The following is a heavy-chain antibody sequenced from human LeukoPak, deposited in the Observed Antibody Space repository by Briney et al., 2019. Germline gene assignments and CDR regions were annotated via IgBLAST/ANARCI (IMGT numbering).Heavy chain of an antibody. CDR1: GYSFTSYW. CDR2: IYPGDSDT. CDR3: ARQTSSGSSGYYLGFDI. V-gene: IGHV5-51*01. J-gene: IGHJ3*02. Sequence: GESLKISCKGSGYSFTSYWIGWVRQMPGKGLEWMGIIYPGDSDTRYSPSFQGQVTISADESISTAYLQWSSLKASDTAMYYCARQTSSGSSGYYLGFDIWGQGTMVTVSS. D-gene: IGHD3-9*01.